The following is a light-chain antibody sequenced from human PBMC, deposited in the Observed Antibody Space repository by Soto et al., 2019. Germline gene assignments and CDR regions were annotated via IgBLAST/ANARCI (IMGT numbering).Light chain of an antibody. CDR1: QRVSGSY. Sequence: DIVLTQSPGTLSLSPGETATVSCRASQRVSGSYLAWYQQKLGQPPRLLIYGASGRATGIPDRFIGSGSGTDFTLTISRMETEDAAVYYCHQYGGSPRTFGQGTKVQI. CDR2: GAS. CDR3: HQYGGSPRT. V-gene: IGKV3-20*01. J-gene: IGKJ1*01.